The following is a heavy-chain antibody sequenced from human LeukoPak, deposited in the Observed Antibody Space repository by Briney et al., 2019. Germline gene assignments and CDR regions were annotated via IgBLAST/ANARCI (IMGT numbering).Heavy chain of an antibody. CDR2: IYNSGSA. CDR3: ASRPYTYGYFDN. D-gene: IGHD2-2*02. Sequence: PSETLSLTCTVSGASISSGSYFWSWIRQHPGKGLEWIGYIYNSGSAYYNPSLKSRVIISVDTSKNQFSLKLSSVTAADTAVYHCASRPYTYGYFDNWGPGTLVTVSS. J-gene: IGHJ4*02. V-gene: IGHV4-31*03. CDR1: GASISSGSYF.